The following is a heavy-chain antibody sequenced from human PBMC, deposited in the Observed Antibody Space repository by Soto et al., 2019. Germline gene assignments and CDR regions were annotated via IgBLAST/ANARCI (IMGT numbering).Heavy chain of an antibody. J-gene: IGHJ6*03. CDR3: SQGSFTVTTHYMDV. D-gene: IGHD4-17*01. Sequence: QVQLVQSGAEVKKPGASVKVSCKASGYTFTNYYIHWVRQAPGQGLEWMGIINPRCGSTSYAQKFQGRVTMTRDTSTSTVYMELSSLRSEDTAMYYCSQGSFTVTTHYMDVWGKGTTVTVSS. CDR2: INPRCGST. V-gene: IGHV1-46*03. CDR1: GYTFTNYY.